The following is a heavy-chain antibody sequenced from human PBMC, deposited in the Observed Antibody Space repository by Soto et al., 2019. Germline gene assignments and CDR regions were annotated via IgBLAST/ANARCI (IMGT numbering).Heavy chain of an antibody. CDR1: GDTFDSDS. V-gene: IGHV1-69*01. J-gene: IGHJ5*02. CDR3: ARLGRGAFDP. D-gene: IGHD7-27*01. Sequence: QVQLVHSGAEVRNPGSSVKVSCQASGDTFDSDSINWVRQAPGHGLEWIGGIIPMLEKPSYAQKFQVRFTMTADEAANTVYMEPRSLTSDETAFHFRARLGRGAFDPWGPGTPVTVSS. CDR2: IIPMLEKP.